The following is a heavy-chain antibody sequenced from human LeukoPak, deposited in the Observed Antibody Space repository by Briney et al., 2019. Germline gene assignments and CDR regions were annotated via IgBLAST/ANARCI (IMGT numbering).Heavy chain of an antibody. Sequence: GGSLRLSCAASGFTFSDYYMSWIRQAPGKGLEWVSYISSSGSTIYYADSVKGRFTISRDNTKNSLYLQMNSLRAEDTAVYYCARGYYDSSGYCPIAYWGQGTLVTVSS. CDR3: ARGYYDSSGYCPIAY. J-gene: IGHJ4*02. D-gene: IGHD3-22*01. CDR2: ISSSGSTI. V-gene: IGHV3-11*01. CDR1: GFTFSDYY.